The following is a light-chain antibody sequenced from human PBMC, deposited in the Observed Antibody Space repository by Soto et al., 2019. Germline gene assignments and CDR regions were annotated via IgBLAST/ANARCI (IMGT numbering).Light chain of an antibody. CDR1: SSNIGINT. V-gene: IGLV1-44*01. CDR2: SNG. CDR3: AAWDDGLNAYV. J-gene: IGLJ1*01. Sequence: QSALTQTPSASGTPGQRVSISCSGSSSNIGINTVNWYQQLPGTAPKLLIHSNGQRPSGVPDRFSGSKSGTSASLAISGLRSEDEGYYYCAAWDDGLNAYVFGTGTKATVL.